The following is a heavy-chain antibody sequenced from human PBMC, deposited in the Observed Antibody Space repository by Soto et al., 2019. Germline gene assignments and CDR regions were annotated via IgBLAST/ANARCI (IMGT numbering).Heavy chain of an antibody. J-gene: IGHJ6*02. Sequence: SVKVSCKASGGTFSSYAISWVRQAPGQGLEWMGGIIPIFGTANYAQKFQGRVTITADESTSTAYMELSSLRSEDTAVYYCARGPASLTNGGDYYYGMDVWGQGTTVTVSS. V-gene: IGHV1-69*13. CDR1: GGTFSSYA. CDR2: IIPIFGTA. D-gene: IGHD7-27*01. CDR3: ARGPASLTNGGDYYYGMDV.